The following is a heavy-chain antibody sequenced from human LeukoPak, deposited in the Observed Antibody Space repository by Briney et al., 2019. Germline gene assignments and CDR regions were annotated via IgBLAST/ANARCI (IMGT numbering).Heavy chain of an antibody. Sequence: SETLSLTCTVSGGSISSSSYYWGWIRQPPGKGLEWIGSIYYSGSTYYNPSLKSRVTISVDTSKNQFSLKLSSVTAADTAVYYCARADCSSTSCYIDYWGQGTLVTVSS. J-gene: IGHJ4*02. CDR3: ARADCSSTSCYIDY. D-gene: IGHD2-2*02. CDR2: IYYSGST. V-gene: IGHV4-39*01. CDR1: GGSISSSSYY.